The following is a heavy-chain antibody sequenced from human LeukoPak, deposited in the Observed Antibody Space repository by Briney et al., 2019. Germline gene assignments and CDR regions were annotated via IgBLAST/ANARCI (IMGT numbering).Heavy chain of an antibody. Sequence: ASVKVSCKASGYTFTGYYLHWVRQAPGQGLEWMGWIHPNSGDTKFAQKFQGRVTMTRDTSINTASMELSSLKPDDTAVYYCARTTEGGYTYGYFYYYYMDVWGKGTTVTISS. V-gene: IGHV1-2*02. CDR2: IHPNSGDT. CDR1: GYTFTGYY. D-gene: IGHD5-18*01. CDR3: ARTTEGGYTYGYFYYYYMDV. J-gene: IGHJ6*03.